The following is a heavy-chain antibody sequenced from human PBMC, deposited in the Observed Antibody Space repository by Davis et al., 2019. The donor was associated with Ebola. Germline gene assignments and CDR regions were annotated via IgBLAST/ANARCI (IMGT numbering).Heavy chain of an antibody. V-gene: IGHV1-2*06. J-gene: IGHJ6*04. CDR3: ARDMTSFAILDV. Sequence: ASVKVSCKASGNTLSGVYIHWVRQAPGQGLEWMGRIDPKSGDTIYAQRFQGRVTLTRDTSLRSVYMELSRLTSDDTARYYCARDMTSFAILDVWGEGTTVTVSS. CDR2: IDPKSGDT. CDR1: GNTLSGVY.